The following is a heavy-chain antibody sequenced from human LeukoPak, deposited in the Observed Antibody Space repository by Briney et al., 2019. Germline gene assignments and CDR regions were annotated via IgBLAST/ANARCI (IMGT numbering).Heavy chain of an antibody. D-gene: IGHD6-19*01. Sequence: GGSLRLSCAASGFTFSSYAMSWVRQAPGKGLEWVSAISGSGGSTYYADPVKGRFTISRDNSKNTLYLQMNSLRAEDTAVYYCAKSYSSGWNYFDYWGQGTLVTVSS. V-gene: IGHV3-23*01. CDR2: ISGSGGST. J-gene: IGHJ4*02. CDR3: AKSYSSGWNYFDY. CDR1: GFTFSSYA.